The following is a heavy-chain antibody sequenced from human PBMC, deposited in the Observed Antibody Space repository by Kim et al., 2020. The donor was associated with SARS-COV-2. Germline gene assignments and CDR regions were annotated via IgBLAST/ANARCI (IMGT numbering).Heavy chain of an antibody. CDR1: GFTFSSYW. D-gene: IGHD3-10*01. J-gene: IGHJ4*02. CDR2: INNDGSNT. CDR3: ARDAVFNYGSAAEY. Sequence: GGSLRLSCAVSGFTFSSYWMHWVRQAPGKGPVWVSRINNDGSNTGYADSVKGRFTISRDNAKSTLYLQMNSLRAEDTAVYYCARDAVFNYGSAAEYWGQGTLVTVSS. V-gene: IGHV3-74*01.